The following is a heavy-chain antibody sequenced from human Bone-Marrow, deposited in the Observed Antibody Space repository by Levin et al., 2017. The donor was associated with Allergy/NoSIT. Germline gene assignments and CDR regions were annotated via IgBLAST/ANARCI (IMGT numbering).Heavy chain of an antibody. CDR1: NGSISRSGYY. V-gene: IGHV4-31*03. Sequence: PSETLSLTCTVSNGSISRSGYYWSWIRQHPGKGLEWIGYIYHSGTTYYNPSLNSRVTISVDTSKNQFSLNLTSVTAADTAVYYCARGIRNLDYWGQGTLVTVSS. J-gene: IGHJ4*02. D-gene: IGHD3-10*01. CDR3: ARGIRNLDY. CDR2: IYHSGTT.